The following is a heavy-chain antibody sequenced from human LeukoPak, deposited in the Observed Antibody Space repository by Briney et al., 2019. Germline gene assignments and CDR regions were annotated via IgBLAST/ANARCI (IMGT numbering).Heavy chain of an antibody. CDR1: GGSISSGSYY. CDR2: IHTSGST. Sequence: SETLSLTCTVSGGSISSGSYYWSWIRQPAGKGLEWIGRIHTSGSTNYNPSLKSRVTISVDTSKNQFSLKLSSVTAADTAVYYCARDFGWGYCSSTSCYDAFDIWGQGTMVTVSS. V-gene: IGHV4-61*02. D-gene: IGHD2-2*01. J-gene: IGHJ3*02. CDR3: ARDFGWGYCSSTSCYDAFDI.